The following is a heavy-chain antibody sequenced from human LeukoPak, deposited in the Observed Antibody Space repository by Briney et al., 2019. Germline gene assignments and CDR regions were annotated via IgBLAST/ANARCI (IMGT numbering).Heavy chain of an antibody. D-gene: IGHD3-10*01. V-gene: IGHV3-74*01. Sequence: GGSLRLSCAGSGFTFSSYSMNWVRQAPGKGLVWVSRINSDGSSTSYADSVKGRFTISRDNAKNTLYLQMNSLRAEDTAVYYCASIHYYGSGSHDYWGQGTLVTVSS. CDR1: GFTFSSYS. J-gene: IGHJ4*02. CDR2: INSDGSST. CDR3: ASIHYYGSGSHDY.